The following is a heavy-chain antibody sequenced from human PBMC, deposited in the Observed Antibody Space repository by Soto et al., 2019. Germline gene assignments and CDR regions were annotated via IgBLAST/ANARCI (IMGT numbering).Heavy chain of an antibody. CDR1: GFTFSTYA. CDR2: ITASDGSA. Sequence: EVQLLESGGGLVQPGGSMRLSCAASGFTFSTYAMTWVRQAPGKGLERISSITASDGSAYYADSVKGRFTISRDNPLNSLYLQMNSLRVEDTAVYYCARGGYSYCHWGQGSLVTVSS. V-gene: IGHV3-23*01. J-gene: IGHJ4*02. D-gene: IGHD4-4*01. CDR3: ARGGYSYCH.